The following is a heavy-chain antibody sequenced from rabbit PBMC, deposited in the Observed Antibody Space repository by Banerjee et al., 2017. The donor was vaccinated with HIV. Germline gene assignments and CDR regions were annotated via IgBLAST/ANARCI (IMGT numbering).Heavy chain of an antibody. CDR1: GFDLSNLA. CDR2: MHTSSGSK. D-gene: IGHD2-1*01. J-gene: IGHJ4*01. CDR3: ARDRTGVISGAYQRYVFTL. Sequence: QEQLKETGGGLVQPGGSLTLSCKASGFDLSNLAMSWVRQAPGKGLEWIGCMHTSSGSKWYANWAKGRFTISKTSSTTVTLQMTSLTAADTATYFCARDRTGVISGAYQRYVFTLWGPGTLVTV. V-gene: IGHV1S45*01.